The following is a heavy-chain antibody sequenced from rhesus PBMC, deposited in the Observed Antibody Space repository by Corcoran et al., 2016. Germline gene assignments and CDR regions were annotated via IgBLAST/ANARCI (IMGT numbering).Heavy chain of an antibody. V-gene: IGHV3S22*01. D-gene: IGHD3-16*01. Sequence: EVQLVESGGGLVQPGGSLRLSCAASGFTFSDYYMSWVRQAPGKGPEWVGFIRNKANAGTEEEAASVKGRLTISRDDSKSIASLKRNSMKTEDTAVYYCARGRGDDSGSLYNGCDVGGPGVLVTVSS. J-gene: IGHJ5-1*01. CDR3: ARGRGDDSGSLYNGCDV. CDR1: GFTFSDYY. CDR2: IRNKANAGTE.